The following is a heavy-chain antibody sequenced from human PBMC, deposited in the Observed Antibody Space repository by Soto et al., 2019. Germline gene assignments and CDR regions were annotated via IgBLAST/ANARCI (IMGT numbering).Heavy chain of an antibody. Sequence: SETLSLTCTVSGGSISSYYWSWIRQPPGKGLEWIGYIYYSGSTNYNPSLKSRVTISVDTSKNQFSLKLSSVTAADTAVYYCARGNTVVMYYFDYWGQGTLVTVSS. CDR2: IYYSGST. J-gene: IGHJ4*02. CDR3: ARGNTVVMYYFDY. CDR1: GGSISSYY. V-gene: IGHV4-59*01. D-gene: IGHD2-15*01.